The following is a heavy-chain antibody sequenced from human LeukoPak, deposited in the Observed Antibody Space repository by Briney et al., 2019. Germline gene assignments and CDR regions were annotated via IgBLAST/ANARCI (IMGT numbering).Heavy chain of an antibody. CDR2: ISYDGSNK. V-gene: IGHV3-30-3*01. Sequence: GGSLRLSCAASGFTFSSYAMHWVRQAPGKGLEWVAVISYDGSNKYYADSVKGRFTISRDNAKNSLYLQMNSLRAEDTAVYYCARQNGWELLAFDIWGQGTMVTVSS. J-gene: IGHJ3*02. CDR1: GFTFSSYA. D-gene: IGHD1-26*01. CDR3: ARQNGWELLAFDI.